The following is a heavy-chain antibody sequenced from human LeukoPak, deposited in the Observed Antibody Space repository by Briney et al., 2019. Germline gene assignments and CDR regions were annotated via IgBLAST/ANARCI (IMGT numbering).Heavy chain of an antibody. CDR2: ISSSSYI. CDR1: GFTFSSYN. CDR3: AKGSGVQVWSSLDY. V-gene: IGHV3-21*01. Sequence: PGGSLRPSCAASGFTFSSYNVNWVRQAPGKGLEWVSSISSSSYIYYADSVMGRFTISRDNAKNSLYLQMNTLRAEDTAVYYCAKGSGVQVWSSLDYWGQGTLVTVSS. D-gene: IGHD5-18*01. J-gene: IGHJ4*02.